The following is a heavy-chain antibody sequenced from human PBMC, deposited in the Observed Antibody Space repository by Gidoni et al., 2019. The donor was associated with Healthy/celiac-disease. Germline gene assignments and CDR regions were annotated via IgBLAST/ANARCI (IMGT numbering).Heavy chain of an antibody. CDR1: GFTFSTYA. Sequence: ELDLLESGVGLVQPGGSLMLSCAASGFTFSTYAMSWVRQAPGKGLEWVSAISGSGSSTYSVDSVKGRFTISRDNSKNTLYLQMNSLRAEDTAVYYCAKDPRPLTGYHYNSFDTWGQGTLVTGSS. CDR3: AKDPRPLTGYHYNSFDT. D-gene: IGHD3-9*01. V-gene: IGHV3-23*01. CDR2: ISGSGSST. J-gene: IGHJ5*02.